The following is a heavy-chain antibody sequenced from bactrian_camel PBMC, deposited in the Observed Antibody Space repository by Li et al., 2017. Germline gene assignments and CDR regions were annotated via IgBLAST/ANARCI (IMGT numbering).Heavy chain of an antibody. CDR2: ITNDGSL. V-gene: IGHV3S53*01. CDR3: AQVTSVPDPGEAGGTCFAYEYMY. D-gene: IGHD2*01. Sequence: HVQLVESGGGSVQPGGSLRLSCVVSGYSDSVNCMGWTRQSPGKQREGVAAITNDGSLSYGDQVQGRFTISKDSATNTLYLQMNNLKPEDTGMYYCAQVTSVPDPGEAGGTCFAYEYMYWGQGTQVTVS. CDR1: GYSDSVNC. J-gene: IGHJ4*01.